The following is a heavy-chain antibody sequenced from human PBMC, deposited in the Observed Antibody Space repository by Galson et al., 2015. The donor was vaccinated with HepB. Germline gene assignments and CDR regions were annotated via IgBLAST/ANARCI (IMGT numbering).Heavy chain of an antibody. CDR2: INPNSGGT. V-gene: IGHV1-2*04. Sequence: CKASGYTFTGYYMHWVRQAPGQGLEWMGWINPNSGGTNYAQKFQGWVTMTRDTSISTAYMELSRLRSDDTAVYYCARGPVLRFLEWLPPVYGMDVWGQGTTVTVSS. CDR1: GYTFTGYY. D-gene: IGHD3-3*01. CDR3: ARGPVLRFLEWLPPVYGMDV. J-gene: IGHJ6*02.